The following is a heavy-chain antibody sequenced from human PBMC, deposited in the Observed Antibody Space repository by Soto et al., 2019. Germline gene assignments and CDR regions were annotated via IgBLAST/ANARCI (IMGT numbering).Heavy chain of an antibody. J-gene: IGHJ6*02. D-gene: IGHD3-22*01. CDR3: ARIRYYYDSSGSLDV. Sequence: SETLSLTCAVYGGSFSGYYWSWIRQPPGKGLEWIGEINHSGSTNYNPSLKSRVTISVDTSKNQFSPKLSSVTAADTAVYYCARIRYYYDSSGSLDVWGQGTTVTVSS. CDR1: GGSFSGYY. CDR2: INHSGST. V-gene: IGHV4-34*01.